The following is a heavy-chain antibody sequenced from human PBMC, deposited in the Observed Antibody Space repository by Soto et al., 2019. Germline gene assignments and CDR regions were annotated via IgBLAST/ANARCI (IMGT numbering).Heavy chain of an antibody. Sequence: QVQLVQSGAEVRKPGASVRISCKASGYSFTNNYIHWVRQAPGRGFEWLAMIHPSNGRPGYGRKFLGRVQLHPEQSTSHVVIGPASPETEDPAPDFRARSPSEMASLLGPWGQGTLVAVSS. CDR3: ARSPSEMASLLGP. D-gene: IGHD2-8*01. V-gene: IGHV1-46*01. J-gene: IGHJ5*02. CDR2: IHPSNGRP. CDR1: GYSFTNNY.